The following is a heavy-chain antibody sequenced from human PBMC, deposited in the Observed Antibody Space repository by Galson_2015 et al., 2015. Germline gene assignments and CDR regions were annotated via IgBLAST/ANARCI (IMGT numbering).Heavy chain of an antibody. CDR3: ARDIGHWFDP. Sequence: SVKVSCKASGYRFTSYGISWVRQAPGQGLEWMGWISGYNGDTYFAQKPQGRVTMTRDTSTNTAYMELRSLRSDDTAIYYCARDIGHWFDPWGQGTLVTVSS. J-gene: IGHJ5*02. CDR2: ISGYNGDT. CDR1: GYRFTSYG. V-gene: IGHV1-18*01. D-gene: IGHD3-16*02.